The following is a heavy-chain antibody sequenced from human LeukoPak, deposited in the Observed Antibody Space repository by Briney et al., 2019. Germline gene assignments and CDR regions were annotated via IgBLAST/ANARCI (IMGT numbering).Heavy chain of an antibody. CDR3: ARIGQAAAGTGY. D-gene: IGHD6-13*01. V-gene: IGHV4-38-2*02. J-gene: IGHJ4*02. CDR2: IYYSGST. Sequence: SETLSLTCTVSGYFISTGYYWGWIRQPPGKGLEWIGSIYYSGSTYYNPSLKSRVTISVDTSKNQFSLKLSSVTAADTAVYYCARIGQAAAGTGYWGQGTLVTVSS. CDR1: GYFISTGYY.